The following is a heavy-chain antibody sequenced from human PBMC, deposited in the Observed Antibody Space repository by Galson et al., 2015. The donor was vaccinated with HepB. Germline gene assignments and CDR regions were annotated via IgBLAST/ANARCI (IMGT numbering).Heavy chain of an antibody. CDR3: ARWGDWGPDEPWFDY. V-gene: IGHV5-10-1*01. CDR1: GYSFTSYW. CDR2: IDPSDSYT. D-gene: IGHD2-21*02. J-gene: IGHJ4*02. Sequence: QSGAEVKKPGESLRISCKGSGYSFTSYWISWVRQMPGKGLEWMGRIDPSDSYTNYSPSFQGHVTISADKSISTAYLQWSSLKASDTAMYYCARWGDWGPDEPWFDYWGQGTLVTVSS.